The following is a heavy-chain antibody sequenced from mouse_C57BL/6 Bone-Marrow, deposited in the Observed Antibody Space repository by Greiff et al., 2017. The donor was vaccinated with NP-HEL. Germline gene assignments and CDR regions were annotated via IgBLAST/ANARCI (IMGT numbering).Heavy chain of an antibody. CDR2: ISSGGSYT. J-gene: IGHJ3*01. D-gene: IGHD2-4*01. CDR3: ASPYDYDVAWFAY. V-gene: IGHV5-6*01. CDR1: GFTFSSYG. Sequence: EVKVVESGGDLVKPGGSLKLSCAASGFTFSSYGMSWVRQTPDKRLEWVATISSGGSYTYYPASVKGRFTISRDNAKNTLYLQMSSLKSEDTAMYYGASPYDYDVAWFAYWGQGTLVTVSA.